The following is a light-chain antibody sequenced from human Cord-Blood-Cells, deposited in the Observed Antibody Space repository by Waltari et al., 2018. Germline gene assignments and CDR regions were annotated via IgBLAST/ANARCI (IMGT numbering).Light chain of an antibody. Sequence: AIRITQSPSSLSASTGDRVTIPCRASQGISSYLAWYQQKPVKAPKLLIYAASTLQSGVPSRFSGSGSGTDFTLTISCLQSEDFATYYCQQYYSYPLTFGGGTKVEIK. V-gene: IGKV1-8*01. CDR1: QGISSY. CDR3: QQYYSYPLT. CDR2: AAS. J-gene: IGKJ4*01.